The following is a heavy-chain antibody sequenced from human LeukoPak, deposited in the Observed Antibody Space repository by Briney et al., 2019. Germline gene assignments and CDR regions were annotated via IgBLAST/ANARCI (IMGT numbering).Heavy chain of an antibody. CDR3: AREDYHILTGHIWGGRFDP. V-gene: IGHV3-48*03. CDR1: GFSFSSYD. Sequence: PGGSLRLSCTASGFSFSSYDMNWVRQAPGKGLEWVSYISSSGTTIYYADSVKGRFTISRDNAKNSLYLQMNSLRAEDTAVYYCAREDYHILTGHIWGGRFDPWGQGTLVTVSS. CDR2: ISSSGTTI. D-gene: IGHD3-9*01. J-gene: IGHJ5*02.